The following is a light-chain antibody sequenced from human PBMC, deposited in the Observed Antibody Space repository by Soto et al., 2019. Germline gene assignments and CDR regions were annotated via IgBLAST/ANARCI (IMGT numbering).Light chain of an antibody. V-gene: IGLV2-14*03. Sequence: QSVLNQPVSVSGSPGQAITISCTGTSSDVGGYNYVSWYQHHPGKAPKLLIYDVSNRPSGISNRFSGSKSDNTASLTISGLQPEDEADYYCSSYTTSNTRQIVFGTGTKV. J-gene: IGLJ1*01. CDR1: SSDVGGYNY. CDR3: SSYTTSNTRQIV. CDR2: DVS.